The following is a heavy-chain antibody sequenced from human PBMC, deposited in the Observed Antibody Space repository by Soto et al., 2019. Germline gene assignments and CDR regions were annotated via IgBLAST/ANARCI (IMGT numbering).Heavy chain of an antibody. Sequence: GESLKISCAASGFTFSSYAMSWVRQAPGKGLEWVSAISGSGGSTYYADSVKGRFTISRDNSKNTLYLQMNSLRAEDTAVYYCAKDKGIVGATTVFWYGMDVWGQGTTVTVSS. J-gene: IGHJ6*02. CDR3: AKDKGIVGATTVFWYGMDV. V-gene: IGHV3-23*01. D-gene: IGHD1-26*01. CDR2: ISGSGGST. CDR1: GFTFSSYA.